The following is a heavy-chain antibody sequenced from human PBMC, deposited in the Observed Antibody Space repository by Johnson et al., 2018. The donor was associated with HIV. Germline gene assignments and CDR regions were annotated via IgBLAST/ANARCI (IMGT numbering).Heavy chain of an antibody. D-gene: IGHD2/OR15-2a*01. Sequence: VQLVESGGGVVRPGGSLRLSCAASGFTFDDYGMNWVRQAPGKGLEWVAVMWYDGSEKYYVDSVKGRFTISRDNAKNSLYLQMNSLRAEDTAVYYCTAQDPYFYAFDIWGQGTMVTVSS. CDR1: GFTFDDYG. J-gene: IGHJ3*02. CDR3: TAQDPYFYAFDI. CDR2: MWYDGSEK. V-gene: IGHV3-7*03.